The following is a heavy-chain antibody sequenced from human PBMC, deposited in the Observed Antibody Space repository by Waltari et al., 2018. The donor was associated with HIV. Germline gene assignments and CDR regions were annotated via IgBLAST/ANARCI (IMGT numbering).Heavy chain of an antibody. CDR3: ARGVNLRCTGDCYSAY. V-gene: IGHV3-49*03. Sequence: EVHLVGSGGGLVQPGRSLRLSCNASGFNFGDYAVPWLRQGPGKGLGWVGFMRSKPYGGTREYAASVKGRFTISRDDSKNIAFLQMDSLKIEDTAVYYCARGVNLRCTGDCYSAYWGQGTLVTVSS. D-gene: IGHD2-21*02. CDR1: GFNFGDYA. CDR2: MRSKPYGGTR. J-gene: IGHJ4*02.